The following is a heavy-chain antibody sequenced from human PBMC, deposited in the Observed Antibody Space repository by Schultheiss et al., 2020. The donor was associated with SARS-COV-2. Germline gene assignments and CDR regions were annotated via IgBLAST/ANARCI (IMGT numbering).Heavy chain of an antibody. J-gene: IGHJ6*02. D-gene: IGHD3-16*01. CDR3: ARGLRDYYYGMDV. Sequence: GGSLRLSCAVSAFTFSSYDMNWVRQTPGKGLEWVSSISSSSSYIYYADSVKGRFTISRDNAKKSLYLQMNSLRAEDTAVYYCARGLRDYYYGMDVWGQGTTVTVSS. CDR2: ISSSSSYI. V-gene: IGHV3-21*01. CDR1: AFTFSSYD.